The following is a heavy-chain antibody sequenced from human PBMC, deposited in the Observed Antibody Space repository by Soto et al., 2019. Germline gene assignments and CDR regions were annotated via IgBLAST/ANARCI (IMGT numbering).Heavy chain of an antibody. CDR2: IWYDGSNK. CDR3: ARAGPILTGYPLYYYYYGMDV. V-gene: IGHV3-33*01. D-gene: IGHD3-9*01. Sequence: PGGSLRLSCVASGFFLRDFGMHWVRQAPGKGLEWVAVIWYDGSNKYYADSVEGRFTISRDNSKNTLYLQMNSLRAEDTAVYYCARAGPILTGYPLYYYYYGMDVWGQGTTVTVSS. CDR1: GFFLRDFG. J-gene: IGHJ6*02.